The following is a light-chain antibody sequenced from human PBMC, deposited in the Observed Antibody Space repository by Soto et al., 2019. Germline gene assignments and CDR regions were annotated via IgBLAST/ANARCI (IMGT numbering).Light chain of an antibody. CDR2: ENN. Sequence: QSVLTQPPSVSEAPGQRVTISCTGSSSDIGAGYEAHWYQQVPGTAPKLLIYENNNRPSGVPDRFSGSKSGTSASLAITGVQADDEADYYCQSYDSSLSGHVFGTGTKVTVL. CDR3: QSYDSSLSGHV. V-gene: IGLV1-40*01. J-gene: IGLJ1*01. CDR1: SSDIGAGYE.